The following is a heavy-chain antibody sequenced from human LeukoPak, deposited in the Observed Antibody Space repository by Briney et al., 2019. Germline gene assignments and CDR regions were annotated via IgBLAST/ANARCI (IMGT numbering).Heavy chain of an antibody. CDR3: ARGFRGWYAEGFDY. D-gene: IGHD6-19*01. CDR1: GFSFSSYW. CDR2: TKQDGSEK. J-gene: IGHJ4*02. V-gene: IGHV3-7*01. Sequence: GGSLRLSCAASGFSFSSYWMSWVRQAPGKGLEWVANTKQDGSEKYYVDSVKGRFTISRDNAKNSLYLQMNTLRAEDTAVYYCARGFRGWYAEGFDYWGQGTLVTVSS.